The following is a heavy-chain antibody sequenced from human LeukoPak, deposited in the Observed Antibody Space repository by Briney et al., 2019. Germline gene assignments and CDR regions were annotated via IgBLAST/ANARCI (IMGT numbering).Heavy chain of an antibody. J-gene: IGHJ5*02. CDR2: ISYDGSNK. D-gene: IGHD3-3*01. CDR3: ARDAVFGEATTGGKNWFGP. Sequence: GGSLRLSCEGSAFIFSGHWMNWVRQTPGKGLEWGAVISYDGSNKYYADPVKGRFTISRDNSKNTLYLQMNSLRTEDTAVYYCARDAVFGEATTGGKNWFGPWGQGTLVTISS. V-gene: IGHV3-30*03. CDR1: AFIFSGHW.